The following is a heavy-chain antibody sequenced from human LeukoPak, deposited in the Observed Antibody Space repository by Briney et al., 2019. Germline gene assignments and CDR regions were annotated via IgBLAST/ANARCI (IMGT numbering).Heavy chain of an antibody. CDR2: IYYSGST. CDR3: ARVEMATIFD. Sequence: SETLSLTCTVSGGSISSSSYYWGWIRQPPGKGLEWIGSIYYSGSTYYNPSLKSRVTISVDTSKNQFPLKLSSVTAADTAVYYCARVEMATIFDWGQGTLVTVSS. V-gene: IGHV4-39*06. CDR1: GGSISSSSYY. J-gene: IGHJ4*02. D-gene: IGHD5-24*01.